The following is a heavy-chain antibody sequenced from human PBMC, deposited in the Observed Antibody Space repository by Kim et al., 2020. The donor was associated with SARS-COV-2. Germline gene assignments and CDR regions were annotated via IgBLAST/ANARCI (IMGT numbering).Heavy chain of an antibody. D-gene: IGHD1-26*01. J-gene: IGHJ6*02. Sequence: GGSLRLSCAASGFTFSSYDMHWVRQATGKGLEWVSAIGTAGDTYYPGSVKGRFTISRENAKNSLYLQMNSLRAGDTAVYYCARASLVGATYYYYYGMDVWGQGTTVTVSS. CDR2: IGTAGDT. CDR1: GFTFSSYD. CDR3: ARASLVGATYYYYYGMDV. V-gene: IGHV3-13*01.